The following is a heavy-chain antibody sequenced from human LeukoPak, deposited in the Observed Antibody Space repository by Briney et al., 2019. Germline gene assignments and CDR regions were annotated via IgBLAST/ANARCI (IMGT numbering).Heavy chain of an antibody. Sequence: GGSLRLSCAASGFTFSSYAMSWVRQAPGKGLEWVSAISGSGGSTYYADSVKGRFTISRDNSKNTLYLQVNSLRAEDTAVYYCAKGQAFWSGYYFDYWGQGTLVTVSS. CDR1: GFTFSSYA. CDR2: ISGSGGST. CDR3: AKGQAFWSGYYFDY. D-gene: IGHD3-3*01. V-gene: IGHV3-23*01. J-gene: IGHJ4*02.